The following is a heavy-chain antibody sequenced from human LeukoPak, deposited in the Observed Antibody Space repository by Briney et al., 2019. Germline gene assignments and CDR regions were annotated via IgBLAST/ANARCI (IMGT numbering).Heavy chain of an antibody. CDR3: ARVADSSSRPYFDS. CDR2: ISGGSNYI. J-gene: IGHJ4*02. V-gene: IGHV3-21*01. Sequence: GGSLRLSCAASGFTFSSYSMNWVSQAPGRGLEWVASISGGSNYIYYTDSVKGRFTISRDNAKNTLYLQMNSLRAEDTAVYYCARVADSSSRPYFDSWGQGTLVTVSS. CDR1: GFTFSSYS. D-gene: IGHD6-13*01.